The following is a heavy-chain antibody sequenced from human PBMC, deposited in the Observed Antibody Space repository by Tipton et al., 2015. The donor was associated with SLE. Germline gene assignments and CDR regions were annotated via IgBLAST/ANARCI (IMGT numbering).Heavy chain of an antibody. D-gene: IGHD3-16*01. V-gene: IGHV4-4*09. J-gene: IGHJ5*02. Sequence: TLSLTCTVSSDSMSSPYWSWIRQPPGKGLEWIGNIYNSGGTHYNPSLKSRVTMSADTSKNQFSLKLSSVTAADTAVYYCARDLRAIGDRFDPWGQGALVTVSS. CDR1: SDSMSSPY. CDR2: IYNSGGT. CDR3: ARDLRAIGDRFDP.